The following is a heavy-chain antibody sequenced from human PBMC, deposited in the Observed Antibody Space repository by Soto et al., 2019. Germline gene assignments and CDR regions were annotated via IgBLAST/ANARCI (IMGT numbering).Heavy chain of an antibody. D-gene: IGHD3-10*01. CDR3: ARVLHYYYGMDV. CDR1: GGSISSYY. J-gene: IGHJ6*02. CDR2: IYYSGST. V-gene: IGHV4-59*01. Sequence: SETLSLTCTVSGGSISSYYWSWIRQPPGKGLEWIGYIYYSGSTNYNPSLKSRVTISVDTSKNQFSLKLSSVTAADTAVYYCARVLHYYYGMDVWGQGTTVTVSS.